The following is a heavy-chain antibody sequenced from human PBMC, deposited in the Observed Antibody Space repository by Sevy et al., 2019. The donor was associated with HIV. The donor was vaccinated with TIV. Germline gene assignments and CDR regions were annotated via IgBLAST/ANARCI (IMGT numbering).Heavy chain of an antibody. CDR3: ARTPVIMITSGGVIALRQFDF. CDR1: GGSISGYY. J-gene: IGHJ4*02. Sequence: SETLSLTCTVSGGSISGYYWSWIRQPPGKGLEWIGYIYYSGSTNYNPSLKNRVTMSVDTSKNQFSLKMSSVTAGDTAVYYCARTPVIMITSGGVIALRQFDFWGQGTLVTVSS. D-gene: IGHD3-16*02. CDR2: IYYSGST. V-gene: IGHV4-59*01.